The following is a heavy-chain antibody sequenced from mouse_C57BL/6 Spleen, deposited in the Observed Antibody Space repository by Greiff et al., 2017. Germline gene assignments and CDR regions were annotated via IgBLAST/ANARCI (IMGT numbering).Heavy chain of an antibody. Sequence: QVQLQQSGAELVRPGSSVKLSCKASGYTFTSYWMHWVKQRPIQGLEWIGNIDPSDSETHYNQKFKDKATLTVDKSSSTAYMQLSSLTSEDSAVYYCARRNYYGSSPAWFAYWGQGTLVTVSA. V-gene: IGHV1-52*01. J-gene: IGHJ3*01. D-gene: IGHD1-1*01. CDR3: ARRNYYGSSPAWFAY. CDR2: IDPSDSET. CDR1: GYTFTSYW.